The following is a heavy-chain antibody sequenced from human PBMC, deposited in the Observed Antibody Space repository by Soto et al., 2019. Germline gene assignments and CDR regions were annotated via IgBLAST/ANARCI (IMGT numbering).Heavy chain of an antibody. Sequence: SETLSLTCTVSGGSISSGGYCWSWIRQHPGKGLEWIGYIYYSGSTYYNPSLKSRVTISVDTSKNQFSLKLSSVTAADTAVYYCARDSRKCSGGSCYHGHFDYWGQGTLVTVSS. CDR3: ARDSRKCSGGSCYHGHFDY. CDR1: GGSISSGGYC. CDR2: IYYSGST. J-gene: IGHJ4*02. D-gene: IGHD2-15*01. V-gene: IGHV4-31*03.